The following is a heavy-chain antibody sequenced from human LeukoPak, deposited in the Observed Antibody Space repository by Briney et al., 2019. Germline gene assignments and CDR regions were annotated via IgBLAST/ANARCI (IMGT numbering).Heavy chain of an antibody. CDR1: GFTFSSYE. CDR2: ISGSGGDT. J-gene: IGHJ4*02. CDR3: AKDPDLGALPPC. Sequence: GGSLRLSCAASGFTFSSYEMNWVRQAPGKGLEWVSAISGSGGDTYYADSVKGRFTISRDNSKNTLYLQMNSLRAEDTAVYYCAKDPDLGALPPCCGQGTLVTVSS. D-gene: IGHD1-26*01. V-gene: IGHV3-23*01.